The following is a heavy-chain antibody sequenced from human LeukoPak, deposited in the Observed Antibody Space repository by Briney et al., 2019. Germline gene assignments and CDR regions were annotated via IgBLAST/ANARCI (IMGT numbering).Heavy chain of an antibody. D-gene: IGHD2-2*02. CDR3: ARHSSNCSSTSCYTLEIDP. Sequence: GESLKISCKGSGYGFTSYWIGWVRQMPGKGLGWMGIIYPDDSDTRYSPSFQGQVTISADKSISTAYLQWSSLKASDTAMYYCARHSSNCSSTSCYTLEIDPWGQGTLVTVSS. J-gene: IGHJ5*02. CDR2: IYPDDSDT. V-gene: IGHV5-51*01. CDR1: GYGFTSYW.